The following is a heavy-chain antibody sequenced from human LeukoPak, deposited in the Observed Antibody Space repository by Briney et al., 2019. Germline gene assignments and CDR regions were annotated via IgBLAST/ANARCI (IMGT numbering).Heavy chain of an antibody. J-gene: IGHJ2*01. V-gene: IGHV3-30*18. Sequence: PGRSLTLSCTASGFTFSSYGMHWVRQPPGKGLEWVAIISYDGSNKYYADSVKGRFTISRDNSKNTLYLQMNSLRAEDTAVYYCAKPGRSSEYSYDPWYFDLWGRGTLVTVSS. D-gene: IGHD5-18*01. CDR1: GFTFSSYG. CDR3: AKPGRSSEYSYDPWYFDL. CDR2: ISYDGSNK.